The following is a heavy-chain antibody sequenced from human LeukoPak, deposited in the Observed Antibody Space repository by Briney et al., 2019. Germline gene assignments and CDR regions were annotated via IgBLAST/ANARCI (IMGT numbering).Heavy chain of an antibody. Sequence: PGRSLRLSCAASGFTFSSYGMHWVRQAPGKGLEWVAVISYDGSNKYYADSVKSRFTISRDNSKNTLYLQMNSLRPEDTAVYYCANFVSCSSTSCYGLIGDAFDIWGQGTMVTVSS. CDR2: ISYDGSNK. V-gene: IGHV3-30*18. D-gene: IGHD2-2*01. CDR3: ANFVSCSSTSCYGLIGDAFDI. CDR1: GFTFSSYG. J-gene: IGHJ3*02.